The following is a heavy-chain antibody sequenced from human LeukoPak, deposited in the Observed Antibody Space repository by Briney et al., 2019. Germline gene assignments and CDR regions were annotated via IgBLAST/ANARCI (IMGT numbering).Heavy chain of an antibody. Sequence: GGSLRLSCAASGFTFSSYEMNWVRQAPGKGLEWVSYISSSGSTIYYADSVKGRFTISRDNAKNSLYLQMNSLRAEDTAVYYCARVRSGYSHENYFDYWGQGTLVIVSS. CDR3: ARVRSGYSHENYFDY. D-gene: IGHD5-18*01. V-gene: IGHV3-48*03. CDR2: ISSSGSTI. CDR1: GFTFSSYE. J-gene: IGHJ4*02.